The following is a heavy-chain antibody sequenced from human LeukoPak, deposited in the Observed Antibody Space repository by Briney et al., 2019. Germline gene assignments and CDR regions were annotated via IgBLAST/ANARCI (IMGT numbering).Heavy chain of an antibody. CDR2: IQYSGST. CDR3: ARYYDSSGYCYTPHFDY. J-gene: IGHJ4*02. D-gene: IGHD3-22*01. Sequence: KPSETLSLTCTVSGDSISCINFYWSWIRQPPGKGLQCIGSIQYSGSTNYNPSLKSRVTISVDTSKNQFSLKLSSVTAADTAVYYCARYYDSSGYCYTPHFDYWGQGTLVTVSS. CDR1: GDSISCINFY. V-gene: IGHV4-39*07.